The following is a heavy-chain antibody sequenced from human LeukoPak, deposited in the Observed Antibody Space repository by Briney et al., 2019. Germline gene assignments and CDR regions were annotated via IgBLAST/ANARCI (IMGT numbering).Heavy chain of an antibody. CDR1: GFTFSSYG. Sequence: AGGSLRLSCAASGFTFSSYGMHWVRQAPGKGLEWVAVIWYDGSNKYYADSVKGRFTISRDNSKNTLYLQMNSLRAEDTAVYYCARDMADYTFDYWGQGTLVTVSS. J-gene: IGHJ4*02. V-gene: IGHV3-33*08. CDR3: ARDMADYTFDY. D-gene: IGHD5-12*01. CDR2: IWYDGSNK.